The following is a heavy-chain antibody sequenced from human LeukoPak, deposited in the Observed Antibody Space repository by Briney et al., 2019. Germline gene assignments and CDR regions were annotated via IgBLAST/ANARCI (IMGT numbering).Heavy chain of an antibody. J-gene: IGHJ4*02. V-gene: IGHV3-7*05. CDR3: AREGREGYNYPALDF. CDR1: GFTFSRYG. Sequence: GKSLRLSCAASGFTFSRYGMHWVRQAPGKGLEWVANMKHDGIEKYHVDSVKGRFTISRDNTKNSLYLHMSSLRVEDTAVYYCAREGREGYNYPALDFWGQGILVTVSS. CDR2: MKHDGIEK. D-gene: IGHD5-24*01.